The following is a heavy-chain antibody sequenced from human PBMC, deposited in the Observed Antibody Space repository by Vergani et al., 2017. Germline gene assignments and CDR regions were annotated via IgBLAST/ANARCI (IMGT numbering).Heavy chain of an antibody. CDR1: GGTFSSYA. CDR3: ARAPLFSNPSSWFDY. Sequence: QVQLVQSGAEVKKPGSSVKVSCKASGGTFSSYAISWVRQAPGQGLEWMGWISAYNGNTNYAQKLQGRVTMTTDTSTSTAYMELRSLRSDDTAVYYCARAPLFSNPSSWFDYWGQGTLVTVSS. CDR2: ISAYNGNT. V-gene: IGHV1-18*01. J-gene: IGHJ4*02. D-gene: IGHD6-13*01.